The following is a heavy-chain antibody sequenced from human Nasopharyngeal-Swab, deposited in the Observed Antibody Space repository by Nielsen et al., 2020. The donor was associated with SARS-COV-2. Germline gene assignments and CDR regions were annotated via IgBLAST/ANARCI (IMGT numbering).Heavy chain of an antibody. CDR2: IYHSGST. V-gene: IGHV4-4*02. CDR1: GGSISSSNW. J-gene: IGHJ6*03. D-gene: IGHD6-19*01. CDR3: ARAETSIAVAGMGLLLYYYYYMDV. Sequence: SETLSLTCAVSGGSISSSNWWSWVRQPPGKGLEWIGEIYHSGSTNYNPSLKSRVTISVDTSKNQFSLKLSSVTAADTAVYYCARAETSIAVAGMGLLLYYYYYMDVWGKGTTVTVSS.